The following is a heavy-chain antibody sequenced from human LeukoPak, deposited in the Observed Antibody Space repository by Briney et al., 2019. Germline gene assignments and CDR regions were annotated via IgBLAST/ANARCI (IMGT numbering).Heavy chain of an antibody. CDR3: ARDYPGDWFPWEDYFHN. Sequence: GGSLRLSCGASGFTFSNYAMSWVRQAPGKGLEWVSAISGGGDNTDYADSVKGRFTISRDTSKNTVYLQMQSLRAEDTAIYYCARDYPGDWFPWEDYFHNWGQGTLDSV. CDR1: GFTFSNYA. J-gene: IGHJ4*02. V-gene: IGHV3-23*01. CDR2: ISGGGDNT. D-gene: IGHD3-9*01.